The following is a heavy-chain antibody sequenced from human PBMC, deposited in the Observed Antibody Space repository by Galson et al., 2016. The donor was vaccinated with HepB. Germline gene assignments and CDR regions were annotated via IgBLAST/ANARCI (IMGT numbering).Heavy chain of an antibody. V-gene: IGHV1-18*01. CDR1: DYTFTNYG. CDR3: AGSGHGDHSDY. Sequence: SVKVSCKASDYTFTNYGISWVRQAPGQGLEWMGWINTYNGNTNYAQNLQGRVTMTTDTSTTTAYMELRSLRSDDTAVYYCAGSGHGDHSDYWGQGTLVTVSS. D-gene: IGHD4-17*01. J-gene: IGHJ4*02. CDR2: INTYNGNT.